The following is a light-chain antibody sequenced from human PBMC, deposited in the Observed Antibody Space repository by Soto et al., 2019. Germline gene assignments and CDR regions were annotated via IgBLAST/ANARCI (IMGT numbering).Light chain of an antibody. CDR3: QHTNNFHFT. CDR1: QGISTW. CDR2: TAS. V-gene: IGKV1-12*01. Sequence: DIQMTQSPSSVSASVGDRVTITCRASQGISTWLAWYQQKPGKAPKLLIYTASRLQSGVPPRFSGSGSGTDFTLTINSLQPEDFATYYCQHTNNFHFTFGQGTRLEIK. J-gene: IGKJ5*01.